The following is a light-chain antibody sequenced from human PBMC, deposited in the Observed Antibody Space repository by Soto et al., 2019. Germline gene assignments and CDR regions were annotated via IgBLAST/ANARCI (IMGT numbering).Light chain of an antibody. J-gene: IGKJ2*01. CDR2: DAS. CDR1: KDIKKN. V-gene: IGKV1-33*01. Sequence: DIQMTQSPSSLSASVGDRISITCRASKDIKKNLNWLQQRPGTAPKLLIYDASNLETGVSSRYSGRDSGTDFTLIINNLQPEDIATYYCQQYDVLPYAFGQGTKVEI. CDR3: QQYDVLPYA.